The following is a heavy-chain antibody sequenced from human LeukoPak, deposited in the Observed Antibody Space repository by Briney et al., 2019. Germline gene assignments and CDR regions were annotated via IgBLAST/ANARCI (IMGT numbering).Heavy chain of an antibody. CDR1: GGSFSGYY. CDR2: INHSGST. V-gene: IGHV4-34*01. CDR3: ARLRVAVVGTLSSGFDY. J-gene: IGHJ4*02. Sequence: SETLSLTCAIYGGSFSGYYWSWIRQPPGKGLEWIGEINHSGSTNYNPSLKSRVTISVDTSKNQFSLKLSSVTAADTAVYYCARLRVAVVGTLSSGFDYWGQGTLVTVSS. D-gene: IGHD6-19*01.